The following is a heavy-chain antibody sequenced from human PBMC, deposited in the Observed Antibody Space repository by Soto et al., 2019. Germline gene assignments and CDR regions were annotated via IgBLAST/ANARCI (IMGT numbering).Heavy chain of an antibody. CDR1: KFTFSYYA. D-gene: IGHD1-26*01. CDR3: ARGVPGGHTSRMDY. Sequence: GGSLRLSCAASKFTFSYYAMHWLRQAPGKGLEWVAMISYSGSDTYYGDSVKDRFTISRDNSEYTLFLQMSSLRAEDSAVYYCARGVPGGHTSRMDYWGQGTLVTVSS. CDR2: ISYSGSDT. V-gene: IGHV3-30*03. J-gene: IGHJ4*02.